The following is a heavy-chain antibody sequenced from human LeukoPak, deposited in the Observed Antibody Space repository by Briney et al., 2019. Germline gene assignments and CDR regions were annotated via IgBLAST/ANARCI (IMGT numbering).Heavy chain of an antibody. D-gene: IGHD5-18*01. CDR3: AKGIQLWPTLVDY. V-gene: IGHV3-23*01. CDR1: GFTLNSYA. J-gene: IGHJ4*02. Sequence: PGGSLRLSCAASGFTLNSYAMSGVRQARGKGGEGFSAISGSGGSTYYADSVKGRFTISRDNSKNTLYLQMNSLRAEDTAVYYCAKGIQLWPTLVDYWGQGTLVTVSS. CDR2: ISGSGGST.